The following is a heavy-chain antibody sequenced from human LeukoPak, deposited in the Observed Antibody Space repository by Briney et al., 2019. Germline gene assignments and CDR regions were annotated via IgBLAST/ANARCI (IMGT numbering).Heavy chain of an antibody. J-gene: IGHJ4*02. CDR2: IFTSGST. CDR1: GGSIRSGSYY. D-gene: IGHD3-22*01. V-gene: IGHV4-61*02. Sequence: SETLSLTCTVSGGSIRSGSYYWSWIRQPAGKGLEWIGRIFTSGSTNYNPFLQSRVTISVDTSKNQFSLKLSSVTAADTAVYYCARELRDYYDSSGYFGSFYYFDYWGQGTLVTVSS. CDR3: ARELRDYYDSSGYFGSFYYFDY.